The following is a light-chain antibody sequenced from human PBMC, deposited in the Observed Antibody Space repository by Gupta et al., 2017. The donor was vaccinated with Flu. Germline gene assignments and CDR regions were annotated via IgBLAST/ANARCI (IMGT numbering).Light chain of an antibody. CDR2: MAS. J-gene: IGKJ2*01. CDR1: QSISKW. V-gene: IGKV1-5*03. Sequence: DIQMTQSPSTLSASVGDRVTITCRASQSISKWLAWYQQKPGKAPNLLIRMASSLVGGDPSRFSGSASVTEFTLRMRSLHPADFATYYFQQDTTYRSTFGQGTKLEI. CDR3: QQDTTYRST.